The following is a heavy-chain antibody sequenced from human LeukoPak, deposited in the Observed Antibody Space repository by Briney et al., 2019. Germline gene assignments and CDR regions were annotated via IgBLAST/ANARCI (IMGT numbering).Heavy chain of an antibody. CDR2: INHSGST. V-gene: IGHV4-34*01. Sequence: PSETLSLTCAVYGGSFSGYYWSWIRQPPGKGLEWIGEINHSGSTNYNPSLKSRVTISVDTSKNQFSLKLSSVTAADTAVYYCARQTGFWFDPWGQGTLVTVSS. CDR1: GGSFSGYY. J-gene: IGHJ5*02. CDR3: ARQTGFWFDP.